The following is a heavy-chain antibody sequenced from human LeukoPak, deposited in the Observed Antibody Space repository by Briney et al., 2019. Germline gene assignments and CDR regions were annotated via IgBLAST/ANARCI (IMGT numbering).Heavy chain of an antibody. CDR3: ARGEWELGY. J-gene: IGHJ4*02. CDR1: GGSISGFY. D-gene: IGHD1-26*01. V-gene: IGHV4-59*12. Sequence: PSETLSLTCTVFGGSISGFYWSWIRQPPGKGLEWIGYIYYDGTTNYNPSLKSRVTISLDTSENQFSLKLSSVTAADTAVYYCARGEWELGYWGQGTLVTVSS. CDR2: IYYDGTT.